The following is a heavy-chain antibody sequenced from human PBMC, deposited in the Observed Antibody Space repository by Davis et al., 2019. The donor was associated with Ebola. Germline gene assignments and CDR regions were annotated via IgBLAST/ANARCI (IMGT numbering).Heavy chain of an antibody. D-gene: IGHD3-22*01. CDR2: IHPSGST. J-gene: IGHJ4*02. V-gene: IGHV4-34*01. Sequence: MPSETLSLTCAVYGGSFSGYYLSWIRQPPGKGLEWIGEIHPSGSTNYNPSLKSRVAISGDTSKNQFSLKLTSVTAAGTAVYYCARHGSLSSGFYPWGQGTLVTVSS. CDR3: ARHGSLSSGFYP. CDR1: GGSFSGYY.